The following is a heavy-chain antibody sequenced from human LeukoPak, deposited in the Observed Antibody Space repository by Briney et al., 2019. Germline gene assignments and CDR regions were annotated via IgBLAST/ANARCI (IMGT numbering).Heavy chain of an antibody. CDR2: ISLSGYT. CDR3: SRESGPYSPFGH. V-gene: IGHV4-4*02. D-gene: IGHD1-26*01. Sequence: PSGTLSPTCGVSGGSITTTNYWSWVRPSPGRGLEWIGEISLSGYTGFNPSLRGRVTMSLDESKNHLSLTLTSVTAADTAIYYCSRESGPYSPFGHWGQGILVTVTT. J-gene: IGHJ4*02. CDR1: GGSITTTNY.